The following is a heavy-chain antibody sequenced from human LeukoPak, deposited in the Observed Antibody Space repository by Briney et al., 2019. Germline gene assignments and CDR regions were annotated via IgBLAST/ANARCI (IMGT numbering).Heavy chain of an antibody. D-gene: IGHD3-3*01. CDR2: IIPILGTA. Sequence: SVKVSCKASGGTFSSYTISWVRQAPGQGLEWMGRIIPILGTANYAQKFQGRVTITADESTSTAYMELSSLRSEDTAVYYCARHYDFWSGYYTGWFDPWGQGTLVTVSS. CDR1: GGTFSSYT. J-gene: IGHJ5*02. V-gene: IGHV1-69*08. CDR3: ARHYDFWSGYYTGWFDP.